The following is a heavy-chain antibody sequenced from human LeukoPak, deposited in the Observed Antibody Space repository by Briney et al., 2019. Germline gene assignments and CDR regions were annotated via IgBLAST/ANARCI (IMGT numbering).Heavy chain of an antibody. J-gene: IGHJ4*02. CDR2: IFADDLT. CDR3: ARGAMSTFARFDS. D-gene: IGHD2/OR15-2a*01. V-gene: IGHV3-53*01. Sequence: GGSLRLSCVVSGFSVSDHYMSWVRQAPGKGLQWLSVIFADDLTYYQDSIKGRFTISRDRSQNTLCLQMKSLRAEDTAVYYCARGAMSTFARFDSWGQGSLVSVSS. CDR1: GFSVSDHY.